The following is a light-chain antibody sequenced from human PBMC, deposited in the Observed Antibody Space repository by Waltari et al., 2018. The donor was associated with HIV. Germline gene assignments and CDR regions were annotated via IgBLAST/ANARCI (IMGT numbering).Light chain of an antibody. V-gene: IGKV3-20*01. J-gene: IGKJ4*01. CDR1: QSVDSSY. CDR2: GAS. Sequence: IVLTQSPGTLSLSPGERATLSCRASQSVDSSYLAWYQQKPGQAPRLLIYGASSRATGIPDRLTGSGSGTDFTLSISRLDPEDFALYYCQQYNSSPFTFGGGTRVEIK. CDR3: QQYNSSPFT.